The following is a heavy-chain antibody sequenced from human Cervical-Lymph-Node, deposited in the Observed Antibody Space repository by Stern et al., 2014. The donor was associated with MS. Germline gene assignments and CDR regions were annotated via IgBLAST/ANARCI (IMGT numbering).Heavy chain of an antibody. D-gene: IGHD4/OR15-4a*01. V-gene: IGHV1-8*01. CDR3: ARILRRSLTTFGTFGY. CDR1: GYSFTEYD. Sequence: QLVQSGAEVKKPGASVKVSCKASGYSFTEYDLNWLRQATGQGLEWMGWVNPNSGKTGYAQKFQGRLAMTANTSIDTAYMELSNLTSEDTAVYYCARILRRSLTTFGTFGYWGQGTLVTVSS. CDR2: VNPNSGKT. J-gene: IGHJ4*02.